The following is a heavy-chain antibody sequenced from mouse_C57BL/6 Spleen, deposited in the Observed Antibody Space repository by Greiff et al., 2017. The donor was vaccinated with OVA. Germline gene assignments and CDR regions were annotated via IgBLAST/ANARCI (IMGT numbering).Heavy chain of an antibody. Sequence: EVQLKESGGGLVKPGGSLKLSCAASGFTFSDYGMHWVRQAPEKGLEWVAYISSGSSTIYYADTVKGRFTISRDNAKNTLFLQMTSLRSEDTAMYYCARLAHWEAMDYWGQGTSVTVSS. J-gene: IGHJ4*01. D-gene: IGHD4-1*01. CDR3: ARLAHWEAMDY. V-gene: IGHV5-17*01. CDR1: GFTFSDYG. CDR2: ISSGSSTI.